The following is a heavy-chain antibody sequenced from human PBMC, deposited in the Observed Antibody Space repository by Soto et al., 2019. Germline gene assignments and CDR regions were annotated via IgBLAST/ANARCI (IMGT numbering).Heavy chain of an antibody. CDR2: TYYRSKWYN. CDR1: GDSVSSNSAA. J-gene: IGHJ6*02. Sequence: SETLSLTCAISGDSVSSNSAAWNWIRQSPSRGLEWLGRTYYRSKWYNDYAVSVKSRITINPDTSKNQFSLQLNTVTPEDTAVYYCARLLQYGDYYYYGRDVWGQGTTVTVSS. D-gene: IGHD4-17*01. CDR3: ARLLQYGDYYYYGRDV. V-gene: IGHV6-1*01.